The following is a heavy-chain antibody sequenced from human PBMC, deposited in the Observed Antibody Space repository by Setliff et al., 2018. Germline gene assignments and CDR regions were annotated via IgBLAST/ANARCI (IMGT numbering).Heavy chain of an antibody. CDR1: GGSMNSGSYY. Sequence: SETLSLTCTVSGGSMNSGSYYWSFIRQPAGKGLEWIGQIYTSWSTNYNPSLESRAAISVDSSKNQFSLKLRSVTAADTAVYYCARDRSTVIRGVTSFFYYYMDVWGGGTTVTVSS. CDR3: ARDRSTVIRGVTSFFYYYMDV. CDR2: IYTSWST. J-gene: IGHJ6*03. V-gene: IGHV4-61*09. D-gene: IGHD3-10*01.